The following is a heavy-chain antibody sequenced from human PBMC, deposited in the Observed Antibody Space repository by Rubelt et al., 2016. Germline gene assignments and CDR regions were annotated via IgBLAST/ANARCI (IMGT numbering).Heavy chain of an antibody. J-gene: IGHJ4*02. CDR2: INPNSGGT. Sequence: QVQLVQSGAEVKKPGASVKVSCKASGYTFTGYYMHWVRQAPGQGLEWVGRINPNSGGTNYAQKLQGRVTITRDTSITTAYMELSRLRSDDTAVFYCARESSSGWYIDYWGQGTLVTVSS. CDR3: ARESSSGWYIDY. V-gene: IGHV1-2*06. D-gene: IGHD6-19*01. CDR1: GYTFTGYY.